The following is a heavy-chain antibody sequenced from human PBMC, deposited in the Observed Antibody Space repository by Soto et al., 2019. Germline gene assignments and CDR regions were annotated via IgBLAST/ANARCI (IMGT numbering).Heavy chain of an antibody. Sequence: SETLSLTCSVSGAALNSGSYYWSWIRQVPGKGLEWIGHIYVTGAVDYNPSLRDRITISQDTSERQFSLNLRLVTVADTAVYYCARLRIATNNYKWFDPWGQGTLVTVSS. CDR1: GAALNSGSYY. J-gene: IGHJ5*02. V-gene: IGHV4-31*03. D-gene: IGHD2-21*01. CDR3: ARLRIATNNYKWFDP. CDR2: IYVTGAV.